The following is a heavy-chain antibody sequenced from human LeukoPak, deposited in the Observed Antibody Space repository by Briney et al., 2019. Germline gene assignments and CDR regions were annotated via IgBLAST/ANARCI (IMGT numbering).Heavy chain of an antibody. Sequence: ASVKVSCKASGYTFTGYYMHWVRQAPGQGLEWMGWINPNSGGTNYAQKFQGRVTMTRDTSISTAYMELSRLRSDDTAVYYCARGPHLGYCSGGSCFPQLTPDYWGQGTLVTVSS. CDR1: GYTFTGYY. D-gene: IGHD2-15*01. CDR2: INPNSGGT. CDR3: ARGPHLGYCSGGSCFPQLTPDY. V-gene: IGHV1-2*02. J-gene: IGHJ4*02.